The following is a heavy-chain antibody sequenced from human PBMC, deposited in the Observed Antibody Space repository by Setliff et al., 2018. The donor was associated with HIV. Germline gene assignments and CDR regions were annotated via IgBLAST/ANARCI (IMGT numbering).Heavy chain of an antibody. CDR1: GGSISSHY. V-gene: IGHV4-4*08. J-gene: IGHJ6*03. CDR3: ARCYYNFWSGYPLEYMDV. CDR2: NYTSGST. D-gene: IGHD3-3*01. Sequence: SETLSLTCTVSGGSISSHYWSWIRQPPGKGLEWIGHNYTSGSTNYNPSLKSRDTMAVGTSKNQPSLKLSSVTAADTAVYYCARCYYNFWSGYPLEYMDVWGKGTTVTVSS.